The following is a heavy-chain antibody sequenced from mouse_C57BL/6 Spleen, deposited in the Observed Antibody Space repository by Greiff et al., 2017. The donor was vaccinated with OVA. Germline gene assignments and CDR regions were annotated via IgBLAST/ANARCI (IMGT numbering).Heavy chain of an antibody. CDR3: ARHSSYLYFDY. Sequence: QVQLQQSGAELVKPGASVKISCKASGYAFSSYWMNWVKQRPGTGLEWIGQIYPGDGDTNYNGKFKGKATLTADKSSSTAYMQLSSLTSEDSAVYFCARHSSYLYFDYWGQGTTLTVSS. J-gene: IGHJ2*01. CDR2: IYPGDGDT. D-gene: IGHD1-1*01. CDR1: GYAFSSYW. V-gene: IGHV1-80*01.